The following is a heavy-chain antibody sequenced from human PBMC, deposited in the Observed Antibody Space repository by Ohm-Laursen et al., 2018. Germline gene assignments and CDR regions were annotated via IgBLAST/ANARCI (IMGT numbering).Heavy chain of an antibody. CDR1: GGSISSYY. Sequence: GTLSLTCSVSGGSISSYYWNWIRQPAGKGLEWIGRIYTSGSTNYNPSLQSRVTMSEDTSKNQFSLRLSCVTAADTAVYFCARRDITKAFNIWGQGTLVTVSS. D-gene: IGHD2-21*02. J-gene: IGHJ3*02. V-gene: IGHV4-4*07. CDR2: IYTSGST. CDR3: ARRDITKAFNI.